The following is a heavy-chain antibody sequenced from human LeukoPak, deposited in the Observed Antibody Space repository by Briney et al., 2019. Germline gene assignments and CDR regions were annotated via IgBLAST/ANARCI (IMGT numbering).Heavy chain of an antibody. CDR3: ARARYCSSTSCQRLDY. CDR2: INQDGSEK. CDR1: GITFSSYW. V-gene: IGHV3-7*01. D-gene: IGHD2-2*01. Sequence: GGSLRLSCAASGITFSSYWMSWVRQAPGKGLEWVASINQDGSEKYYVDSVKGRFTISRDNAKNSLYLIINSLRAEDTAVYYCARARYCSSTSCQRLDYWGQGTLVTVSS. J-gene: IGHJ4*02.